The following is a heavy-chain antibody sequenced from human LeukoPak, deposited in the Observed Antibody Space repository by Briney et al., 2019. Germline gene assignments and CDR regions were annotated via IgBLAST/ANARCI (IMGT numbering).Heavy chain of an antibody. D-gene: IGHD3-10*01. V-gene: IGHV4-39*07. J-gene: IGHJ5*02. Sequence: SETLSLTCTVSGGSISSSSYYWGWIRQPPGKGLEWIGSIYYSGSTYYNPSLKSRVTISVDTSKNQFSLKLSSVTAADTAVYYCARGKAMVRGVIRWFDPWGQGTLVTVSS. CDR3: ARGKAMVRGVIRWFDP. CDR1: GGSISSSSYY. CDR2: IYYSGST.